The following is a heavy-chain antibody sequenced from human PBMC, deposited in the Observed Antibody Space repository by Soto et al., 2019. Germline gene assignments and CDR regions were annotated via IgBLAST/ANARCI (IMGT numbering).Heavy chain of an antibody. CDR2: INHSGST. J-gene: IGHJ5*02. V-gene: IGHV4-34*01. Sequence: PSETLSLTCAVYGGSFSGYYWSWIRQPPGKGLEWIGEINHSGSTNYNPSLKSRVTLSIDKSNNQFSLTLTSVTAADTAVYFCARTGKFYYYDTTGLPFDPWGPGILVTVSS. CDR1: GGSFSGYY. CDR3: ARTGKFYYYDTTGLPFDP. D-gene: IGHD3-22*01.